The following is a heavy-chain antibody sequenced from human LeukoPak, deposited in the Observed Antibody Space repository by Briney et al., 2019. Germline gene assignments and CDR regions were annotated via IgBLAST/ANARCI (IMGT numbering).Heavy chain of an antibody. J-gene: IGHJ3*02. D-gene: IGHD1-26*01. CDR1: GYSFSNYW. CDR2: IYPGDSDT. V-gene: IGHV5-51*01. Sequence: GESLKISCKGSGYSFSNYWIGWVRQMPRKGLEWMGIIYPGDSDTRYSPSFQGQVTISGDKYTSTAYLQWSSLKASDSAMYYCASRRGVGGNDAFDIWGQGTMVTVPS. CDR3: ASRRGVGGNDAFDI.